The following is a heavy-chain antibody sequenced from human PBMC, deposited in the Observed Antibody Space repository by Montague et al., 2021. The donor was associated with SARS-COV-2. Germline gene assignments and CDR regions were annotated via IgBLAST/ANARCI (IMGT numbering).Heavy chain of an antibody. Sequence: SETLSLTCAVYGGSFSGYYWSWIRQPPGKGLEWIGEINHSGSTNYNPSLKSRVTISVDTSKNQFSLKLSSVTAADTAVYYCARGRVILLWFVELLSGGDLYGMDVWGQGTTVTVSS. CDR1: GGSFSGYY. J-gene: IGHJ6*02. CDR2: INHSGST. D-gene: IGHD3-10*01. V-gene: IGHV4-34*01. CDR3: ARGRVILLWFVELLSGGDLYGMDV.